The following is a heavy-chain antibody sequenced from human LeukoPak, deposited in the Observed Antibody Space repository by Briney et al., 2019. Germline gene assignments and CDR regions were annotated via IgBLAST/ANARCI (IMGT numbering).Heavy chain of an antibody. D-gene: IGHD3-10*01. Sequence: ASVKLSCKASGYTFTGYYMHWVRQAPGQGLGWMGWINLYSGGINYGQKFQGRVTMTRDTSISTAYMELSRLRSDDTAVYYCARGRFYYGSGSYVPYAFDIWGQGTMVTVSS. CDR2: INLYSGGI. CDR1: GYTFTGYY. V-gene: IGHV1-2*02. CDR3: ARGRFYYGSGSYVPYAFDI. J-gene: IGHJ3*02.